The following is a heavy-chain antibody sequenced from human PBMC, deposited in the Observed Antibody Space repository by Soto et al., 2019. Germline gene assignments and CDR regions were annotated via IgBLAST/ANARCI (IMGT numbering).Heavy chain of an antibody. D-gene: IGHD2-2*02. Sequence: GGSLRLSCAASGFTFSSYAMSWVRQAPGKGLEWVSAISGSGGSTYYADSVKGRFTISRDNSKNTLYLQMNSLRAEDTAVYYCAKDIGYCSSTSCYNPTNDAFDIWGQGTMVTVS. V-gene: IGHV3-23*01. CDR1: GFTFSSYA. CDR2: ISGSGGST. J-gene: IGHJ3*02. CDR3: AKDIGYCSSTSCYNPTNDAFDI.